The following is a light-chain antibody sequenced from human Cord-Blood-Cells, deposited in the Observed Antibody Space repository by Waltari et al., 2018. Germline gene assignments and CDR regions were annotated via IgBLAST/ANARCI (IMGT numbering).Light chain of an antibody. J-gene: IGKJ1*01. V-gene: IGKV1-5*01. CDR3: QQYNSYSPT. CDR1: QSLSSW. CDR2: EAS. Sequence: DIQMTQSPSTLSASVGDRVTTTCRASQSLSSWLAWYQQKPGKAHKLLIYEASSLESGVPSRFSGSGSGTEFTLTISSLQPDDFATYYCQQYNSYSPTFGQGTKVEIK.